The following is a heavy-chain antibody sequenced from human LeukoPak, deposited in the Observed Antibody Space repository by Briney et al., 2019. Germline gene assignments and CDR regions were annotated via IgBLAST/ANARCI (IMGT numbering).Heavy chain of an antibody. CDR2: IYYSGST. Sequence: SETLSLTCTVSGGSISSYYWSWIRQPPGKGLEWIGYIYYSGSTNYKPSLKSRVTISVDTSKNQFSLRLSSVTAADTAVYYCARGGGWHRDNWFDPWGQGTLVTVSS. J-gene: IGHJ5*02. V-gene: IGHV4-59*01. CDR1: GGSISSYY. CDR3: ARGGGWHRDNWFDP. D-gene: IGHD3-16*01.